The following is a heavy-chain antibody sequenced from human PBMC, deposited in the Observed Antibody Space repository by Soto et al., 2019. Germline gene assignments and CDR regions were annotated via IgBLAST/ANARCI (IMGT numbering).Heavy chain of an antibody. D-gene: IGHD4-17*01. Sequence: LRLSCAASGFTFSDYYMSWIRQAPGKGLEWVSYTSSSSSYTNYADSVKGRFTISRDNAKNSLYLQMNSLRAEDTAVYYCARGRLDYGDVIDYWGQGTLVTVSS. V-gene: IGHV3-11*06. J-gene: IGHJ4*02. CDR2: TSSSSSYT. CDR1: GFTFSDYY. CDR3: ARGRLDYGDVIDY.